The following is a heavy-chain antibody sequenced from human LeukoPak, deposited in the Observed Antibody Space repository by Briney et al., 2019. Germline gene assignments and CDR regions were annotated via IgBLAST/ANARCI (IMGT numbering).Heavy chain of an antibody. V-gene: IGHV3-7*01. Sequence: GGSLRLSCAASGFTFSSYGMHWVRQAPGKGLEWVANIKQDGSEKYYVDSVKGRFTISRDNAKNSLYLQMNSLRAEDTAVYYCARVVGWLVRDWFDPWGQGTLVTVSS. J-gene: IGHJ5*02. D-gene: IGHD6-19*01. CDR2: IKQDGSEK. CDR3: ARVVGWLVRDWFDP. CDR1: GFTFSSYG.